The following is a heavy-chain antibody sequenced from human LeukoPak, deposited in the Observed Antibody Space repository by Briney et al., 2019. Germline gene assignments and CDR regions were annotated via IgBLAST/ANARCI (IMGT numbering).Heavy chain of an antibody. V-gene: IGHV3-23*01. CDR2: ISGSGGST. J-gene: IGHJ4*02. D-gene: IGHD6-19*01. Sequence: GGSLRLSCAASGFTFSSYAMSWVRQAPGKGLEWVSAISGSGGSTYYADSVKGRFTISRDNSKNTLYLQMNNLRAEDTAVYYCAKVSRIAVAQYYFDYWGQGTLVTVSS. CDR3: AKVSRIAVAQYYFDY. CDR1: GFTFSSYA.